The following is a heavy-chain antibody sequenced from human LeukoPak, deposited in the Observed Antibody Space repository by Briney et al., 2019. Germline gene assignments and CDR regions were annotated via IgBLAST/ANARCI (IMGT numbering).Heavy chain of an antibody. CDR2: IKHDGSQK. V-gene: IGHV3-7*04. CDR1: GFTFSRYW. J-gene: IGHJ4*02. CDR3: AREAGYSTSWYYLDY. D-gene: IGHD6-13*01. Sequence: GGSLRLSCAASGFTFSRYWMSWVRRAPERGLEWVANIKHDGSQKYYVDSVKGRITISRDNAKNSLYLQMNSLRAEDTAVYYCAREAGYSTSWYYLDYWGQGTLVTVSS.